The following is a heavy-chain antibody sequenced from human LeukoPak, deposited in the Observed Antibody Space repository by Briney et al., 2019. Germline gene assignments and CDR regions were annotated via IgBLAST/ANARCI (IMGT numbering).Heavy chain of an antibody. CDR1: GGSISSGGYC. CDR3: ARAILTGRVFDY. J-gene: IGHJ4*02. CDR2: IYYSGST. V-gene: IGHV4-31*03. D-gene: IGHD3-9*01. Sequence: SATLSLTCTVSGGSISSGGYCWSWIRQHPGKGLEWIGYIYYSGSTYYNPSLKSRVTISVDTSKNQFSLKLSSVTAADTAVYYCARAILTGRVFDYWGQGTLVTVSS.